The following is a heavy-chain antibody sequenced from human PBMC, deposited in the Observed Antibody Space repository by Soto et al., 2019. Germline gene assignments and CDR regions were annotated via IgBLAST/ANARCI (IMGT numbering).Heavy chain of an antibody. CDR2: ISGRGGTI. CDR1: GFPFSDFY. Sequence: GGSLRLSCAASGFPFSDFYMTWIRRAPGRGLQCLSYISGRGGTIYYADPVKGRFTISRDNAKNSLDLQMDGLRGDDTGVYYCARTTWELGVRFDYWGQGALVTVSS. J-gene: IGHJ4*02. D-gene: IGHD1-26*01. CDR3: ARTTWELGVRFDY. V-gene: IGHV3-11*01.